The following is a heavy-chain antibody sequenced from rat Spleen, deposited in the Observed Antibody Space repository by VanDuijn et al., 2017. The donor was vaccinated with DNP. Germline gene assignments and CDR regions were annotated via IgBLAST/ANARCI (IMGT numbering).Heavy chain of an antibody. Sequence: QVQLKESGPGLVQPSQTLSLTCTVPGFSLMDYSINWVRQPPGKGLEWLGRMRYDGDTYYNSALKSRLSFSRDTSKSQVFLKMNSLQTEDTAIYYCIRGDWALFDYWGQGIMVTVSS. CDR3: IRGDWALFDY. J-gene: IGHJ2*01. CDR1: GFSLMDYS. D-gene: IGHD5-1*01. V-gene: IGHV2S30*01. CDR2: MRYDGDT.